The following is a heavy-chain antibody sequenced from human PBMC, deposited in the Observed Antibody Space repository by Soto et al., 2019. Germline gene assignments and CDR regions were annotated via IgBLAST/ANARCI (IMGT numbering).Heavy chain of an antibody. CDR2: ISYDGSNK. D-gene: IGHD3-3*01. CDR3: AKDLFKLFGVVTRRSFYYYGMDV. J-gene: IGHJ6*02. V-gene: IGHV3-30*18. CDR1: GFTFSSYG. Sequence: PGGSLRLSCAASGFTFSSYGMHWVRQAPGKGLEWVAVISYDGSNKYYAHSVKGRFTISRDNSKNTLYLQMNSLRAEDTAVYYCAKDLFKLFGVVTRRSFYYYGMDVWGQGTTVTVSS.